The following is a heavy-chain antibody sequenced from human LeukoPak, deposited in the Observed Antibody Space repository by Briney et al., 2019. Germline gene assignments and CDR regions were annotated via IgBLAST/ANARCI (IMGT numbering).Heavy chain of an antibody. CDR1: GFTFSSYW. CDR2: ISSSSSYI. CDR3: ARDGGYSYGYRVGDYFDY. J-gene: IGHJ4*02. Sequence: GGSLRLSCAASGFTFSSYWMHWVRQAPGEGLVWVSSISSSSSYIYYADSVKGRFTISRDNAKNSLYLQMNSLRAEGTAVYYCARDGGYSYGYRVGDYFDYWGQGTLVTVSS. D-gene: IGHD5-18*01. V-gene: IGHV3-21*01.